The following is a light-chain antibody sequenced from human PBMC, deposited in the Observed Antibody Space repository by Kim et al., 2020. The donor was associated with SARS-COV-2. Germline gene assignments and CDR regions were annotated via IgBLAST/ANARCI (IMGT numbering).Light chain of an antibody. CDR2: HAS. V-gene: IGKV3-15*01. J-gene: IGKJ1*01. CDR1: QSVSSN. Sequence: EMVMTQSPATLSVSPGESATLSCRASQSVSSNLTRYQQQPRQAPRLLIYHASTSAAGIPARFSGSGSGTVVTLTISSLQSEDFAVYYCNNYTKWPPETLGQGTK. CDR3: NNYTKWPPET.